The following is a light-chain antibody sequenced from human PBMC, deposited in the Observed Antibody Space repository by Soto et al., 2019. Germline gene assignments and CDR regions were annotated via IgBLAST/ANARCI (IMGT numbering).Light chain of an antibody. Sequence: QSVLTQPASVSGSPGQSITISCTGTSSDVGSYNLVSWYQQHPGKGPKLMIYEVSKRHSGVSNRFSGSKSGNTASLTISGLQAEDEADYYCCSYAGSSTPAVFGGGTQLTVL. J-gene: IGLJ7*01. V-gene: IGLV2-23*02. CDR1: SSDVGSYNL. CDR3: CSYAGSSTPAV. CDR2: EVS.